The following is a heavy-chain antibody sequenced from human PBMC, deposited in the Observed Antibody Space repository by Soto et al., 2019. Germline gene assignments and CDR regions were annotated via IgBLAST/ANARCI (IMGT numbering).Heavy chain of an antibody. D-gene: IGHD6-19*01. CDR1: GFTFSTYA. Sequence: QVQLVESGGGVVQPGRSLRLSCAASGFTFSTYAMHWVRQAPGKGLEWVAVISYDGSNQYYADSVKGRFTISRDNSENTLYLQMNSLRAEDTAVYYCAIASSGWYKSPFDYWGQGTLVTVSS. CDR3: AIASSGWYKSPFDY. CDR2: ISYDGSNQ. J-gene: IGHJ4*02. V-gene: IGHV3-30-3*01.